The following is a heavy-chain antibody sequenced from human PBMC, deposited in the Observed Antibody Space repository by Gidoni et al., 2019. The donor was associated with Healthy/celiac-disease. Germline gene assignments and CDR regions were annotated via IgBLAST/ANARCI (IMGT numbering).Heavy chain of an antibody. D-gene: IGHD5-18*01. J-gene: IGHJ6*03. Sequence: QVQLVESGGGLVKPGGSLRLSCAASGFTFSDYYISWIRQAPGKGLEWVSYISSSSSYTNYADSVKGRFTISRDNAKNSLYLQMNSLRAEDTAVYYCARDRGYSYGRGYYYYYMDVWGKGTTVTVSS. CDR2: ISSSSSYT. CDR3: ARDRGYSYGRGYYYYYMDV. CDR1: GFTFSDYY. V-gene: IGHV3-11*05.